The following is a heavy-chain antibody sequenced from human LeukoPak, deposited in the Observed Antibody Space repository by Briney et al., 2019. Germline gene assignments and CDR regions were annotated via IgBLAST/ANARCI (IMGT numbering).Heavy chain of an antibody. D-gene: IGHD4-11*01. V-gene: IGHV1-69*05. J-gene: IGHJ3*02. Sequence: SVKVSCKASGGTFSSYAISWVRQAPGQGLEWMGGIIPIFGTANYAQKFQGRVTITTDESTSTAYMELSSLRSEDTAVYYCARGTSNYVDDAFDIWGQGTMVTVSS. CDR2: IIPIFGTA. CDR1: GGTFSSYA. CDR3: ARGTSNYVDDAFDI.